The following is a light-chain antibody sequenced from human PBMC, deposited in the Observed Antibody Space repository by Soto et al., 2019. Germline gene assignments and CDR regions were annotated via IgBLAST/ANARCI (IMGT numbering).Light chain of an antibody. Sequence: QSVLTQPASVSGSPGQSITISCTGTSSDVGAYNYVAWYQHHPGKVPKLMIYDVTNRPSGVSGRFSGSKSGNTASLTISGLRAEDGANSYCSSYTGGPTFVFGSGTKVT. CDR3: SSYTGGPTFV. J-gene: IGLJ1*01. V-gene: IGLV2-14*03. CDR1: SSDVGAYNY. CDR2: DVT.